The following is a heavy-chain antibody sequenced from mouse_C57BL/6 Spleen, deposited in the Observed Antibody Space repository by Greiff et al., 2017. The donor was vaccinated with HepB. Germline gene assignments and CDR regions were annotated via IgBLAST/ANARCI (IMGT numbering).Heavy chain of an antibody. V-gene: IGHV1-55*01. J-gene: IGHJ3*01. Sequence: QVQLKQPGAELVKPGASVKMSCKASGYTFTSYWITWVKQRPGQGLEWIGDIYPGSGSTNYNEKFKSKATLTVDTSSSTAYMQLSSLTSEDSAVYYCARSITTVVAPFAYWGQGTLVTVSA. CDR2: IYPGSGST. CDR1: GYTFTSYW. D-gene: IGHD1-1*01. CDR3: ARSITTVVAPFAY.